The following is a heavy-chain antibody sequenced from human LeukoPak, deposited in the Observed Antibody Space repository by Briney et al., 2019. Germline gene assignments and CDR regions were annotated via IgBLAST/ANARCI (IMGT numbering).Heavy chain of an antibody. Sequence: ASVKVSCKASGYTFTSYDINWVRQATGQGLEWMGWINPNSGGTNYAQKFQGRVTVTRDTSISTAYMELSRLRSDDTAVYYCARAQYYYGTGTYYEDCWGQGTLVTVSS. D-gene: IGHD3-10*01. CDR1: GYTFTSYD. CDR3: ARAQYYYGTGTYYEDC. J-gene: IGHJ4*02. V-gene: IGHV1-2*02. CDR2: INPNSGGT.